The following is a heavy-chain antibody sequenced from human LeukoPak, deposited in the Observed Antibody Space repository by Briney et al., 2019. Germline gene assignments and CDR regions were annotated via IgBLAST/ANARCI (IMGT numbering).Heavy chain of an antibody. V-gene: IGHV4-39*01. J-gene: IGHJ5*02. Sequence: SETLSLTCSVSGVSITTTYYWSWIRQPPGGGLGWIASLYHSGNSNYNPSLKSRVTMSVDTSKNQFSLQLTSMTAADTAIYYCTRHQTNFYGSGAPFDPWGQGTLVTVSS. CDR1: GVSITTTYY. D-gene: IGHD3-10*01. CDR2: LYHSGNS. CDR3: TRHQTNFYGSGAPFDP.